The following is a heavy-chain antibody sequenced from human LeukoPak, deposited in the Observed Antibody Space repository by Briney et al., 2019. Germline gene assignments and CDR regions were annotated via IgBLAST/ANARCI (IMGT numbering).Heavy chain of an antibody. CDR2: ISGSGGGT. CDR3: AKDGSRAFDY. V-gene: IGHV3-23*01. Sequence: PGGSLRLSCAASGFTFSTYAMSWVRQAPGKGLEWVSAISGSGGGTYYTDSVKGRFTISRDNSKNTLYLQMNSLRVEDTAVYYCAKDGSRAFDYWAREPWSPSP. CDR1: GFTFSTYA. J-gene: IGHJ4*02.